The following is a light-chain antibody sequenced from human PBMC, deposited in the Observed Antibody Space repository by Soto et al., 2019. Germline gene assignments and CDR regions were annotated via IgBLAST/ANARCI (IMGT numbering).Light chain of an antibody. CDR1: QSVSSN. CDR3: QHDNTWPRT. V-gene: IGKV3-15*01. J-gene: IGKJ1*01. CDR2: GAS. Sequence: EIVMTQSPATLSVSPGERATLSCRASQSVSSNLAWYQQQPGQAPRLLIYGASTRAAGIPARFSGSGSGTETPLIIRSLQSEDFAVYYCQHDNTWPRTFGQGTKVEIK.